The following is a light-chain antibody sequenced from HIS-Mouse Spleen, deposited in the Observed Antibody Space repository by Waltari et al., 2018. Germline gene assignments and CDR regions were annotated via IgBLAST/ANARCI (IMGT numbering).Light chain of an antibody. V-gene: IGLV2-23*01. CDR2: EGS. CDR1: SSDVGSYNL. J-gene: IGLJ3*02. Sequence: QSALTQPASVSGSPGQSITISCTGTSSDVGSYNLVPWYQQHPGKAPKLMIYEGSKRPAGVSNRFSGSKSGNTASLTISGLQAEDEADYYCCSYAGSYWVFGGGTKLTVL. CDR3: CSYAGSYWV.